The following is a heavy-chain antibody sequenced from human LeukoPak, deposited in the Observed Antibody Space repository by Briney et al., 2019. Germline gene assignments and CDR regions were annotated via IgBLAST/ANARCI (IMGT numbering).Heavy chain of an antibody. D-gene: IGHD3-22*01. CDR2: IIPIFGTA. CDR3: ARYHYYDSSGYYGGYFDY. J-gene: IGHJ4*02. Sequence: SVKVSCKASGGTFSSYAISWVRQAPGQGLEWMGGIIPIFGTANYAQKFQGRVTITADESTSIAYMELSSLRSEDTAVYYCARYHYYDSSGYYGGYFDYWGQGTLVTVSS. CDR1: GGTFSSYA. V-gene: IGHV1-69*13.